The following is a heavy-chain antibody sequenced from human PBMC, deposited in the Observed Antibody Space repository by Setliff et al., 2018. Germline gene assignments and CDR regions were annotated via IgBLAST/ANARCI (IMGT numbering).Heavy chain of an antibody. CDR3: SGTYYNFWSALDYYYYGMDV. D-gene: IGHD3-3*01. CDR2: INPSGGST. CDR1: GYTFTSYY. Sequence: ASVKVSCKASGYTFTSYYMHWVRQAPGQGLEWMGIINPSGGSTSYAQKFQGRVTMTRDTATSTVYMELSSLRSEDTAVYYCSGTYYNFWSALDYYYYGMDVWGQGTTVTVSS. J-gene: IGHJ6*02. V-gene: IGHV1-46*01.